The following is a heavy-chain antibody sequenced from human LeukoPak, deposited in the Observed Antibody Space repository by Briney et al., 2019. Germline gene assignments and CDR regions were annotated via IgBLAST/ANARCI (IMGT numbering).Heavy chain of an antibody. J-gene: IGHJ4*02. V-gene: IGHV3-48*01. Sequence: GGSLRLSCAASGFTLSSYSMNWVRQAPGKGPEWVSYISPTGSTIHYADSVKGRFTISRDNSKNTLYLQMNSLRAEDTAVYYCAREKDFSLWDAAVDSWGQGTLVTVSS. D-gene: IGHD3-3*01. CDR1: GFTLSSYS. CDR3: AREKDFSLWDAAVDS. CDR2: ISPTGSTI.